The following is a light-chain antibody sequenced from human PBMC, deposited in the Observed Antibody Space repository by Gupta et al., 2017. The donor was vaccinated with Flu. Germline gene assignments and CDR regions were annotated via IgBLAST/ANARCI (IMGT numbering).Light chain of an antibody. CDR3: NSYTTSSAWV. CDR2: EVT. CDR1: SSDVGYYNY. Sequence: SSDVGYYNYVSWYQQHPGKAPKLMIYEVTNRPSGVSNRFSGSKSGNAASLTISGLQAEDEAYYYCNSYTTSSAWVFGGGTKLTVL. J-gene: IGLJ3*02. V-gene: IGLV2-14*01.